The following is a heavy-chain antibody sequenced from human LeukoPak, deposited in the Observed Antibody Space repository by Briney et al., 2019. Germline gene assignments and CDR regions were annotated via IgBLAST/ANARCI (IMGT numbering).Heavy chain of an antibody. Sequence: SETLFLTCTVSGGSISSSSYYWGWIRQPPGKGLEWIGSIYYSGSTYYNPSLKSRVTISVDTSKNQFSLKLSSVTAADTAVYYCARQTRRGADYWGQGTLVTVSS. CDR1: GGSISSSSYY. CDR2: IYYSGST. CDR3: ARQTRRGADY. V-gene: IGHV4-39*01. J-gene: IGHJ4*02.